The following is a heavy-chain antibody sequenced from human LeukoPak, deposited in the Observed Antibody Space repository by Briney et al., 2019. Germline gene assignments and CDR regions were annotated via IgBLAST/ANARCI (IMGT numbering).Heavy chain of an antibody. J-gene: IGHJ4*02. Sequence: PSETLSLTCAVSGGSISSGGYSWSWIRQPPGKGLEWIGYIYHSGSTYYNPSLKSRVTISVDRSKNQFSLKLSSVTAADTAVYYCARRRSSGWFIDYWGQGTLVTVSS. CDR3: ARRRSSGWFIDY. CDR2: IYHSGST. D-gene: IGHD6-19*01. CDR1: GGSISSGGYS. V-gene: IGHV4-30-2*01.